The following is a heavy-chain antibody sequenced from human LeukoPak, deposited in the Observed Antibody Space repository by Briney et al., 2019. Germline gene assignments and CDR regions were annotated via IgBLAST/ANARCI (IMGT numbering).Heavy chain of an antibody. V-gene: IGHV4-4*02. CDR2: VYHNGTP. J-gene: IGHJ6*02. Sequence: SGTLSLTCAVSVGSISSGNWWSWVRQSPGKGLEWIGEVYHNGTPNYNPSLKSRVTISADTFKNHFSLKLTSVTAADTAVYYCAAAPILRGEAGEQYKYGMDVWGQGTTVIVSS. D-gene: IGHD2-2*02. CDR3: AAAPILRGEAGEQYKYGMDV. CDR1: VGSISSGNW.